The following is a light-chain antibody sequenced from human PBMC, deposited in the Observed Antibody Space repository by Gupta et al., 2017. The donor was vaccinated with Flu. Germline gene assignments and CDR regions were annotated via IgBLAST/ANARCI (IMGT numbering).Light chain of an antibody. CDR2: GTS. Sequence: PSSLSAPVGDSITITCRASQSSNRHVKWYHPKPGKAPKLLIEGTSTLESGVPSRFSGRTSGTDCTRTSSSLQPEDFATYYGKKSYRKPKTFGQGTKVEIK. CDR1: QSSNRH. J-gene: IGKJ1*01. V-gene: IGKV1-39*01. CDR3: KKSYRKPKT.